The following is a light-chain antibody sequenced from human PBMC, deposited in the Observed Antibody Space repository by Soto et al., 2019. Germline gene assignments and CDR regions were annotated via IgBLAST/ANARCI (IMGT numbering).Light chain of an antibody. CDR3: SSYTSSSTLYV. V-gene: IGLV2-14*01. Sequence: QSALTQPASVSGSPGQSITISCTGTSNDVGAYDYVSWYQQHPGKAPKLMLYEVTNRPSGVSNRFSGSKSGNTASLTISGLHAEDAADYYCSSYTSSSTLYVFGTGTKVTVL. CDR2: EVT. J-gene: IGLJ1*01. CDR1: SNDVGAYDY.